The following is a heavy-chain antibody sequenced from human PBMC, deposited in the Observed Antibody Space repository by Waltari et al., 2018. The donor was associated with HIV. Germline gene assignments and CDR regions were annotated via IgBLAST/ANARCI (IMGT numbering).Heavy chain of an antibody. CDR2: INPNSGGT. D-gene: IGHD1-26*01. Sequence: QVQLVQSGAAVNKPGASVKVSCKVSGYTFTVYYMHWLRQAPGQGLEWRGWINPNSGGTNYAQKFQGRVTMTRETSISTAYMELNSLRSDDTAVYYCARDPRGSWGAFDIWGQGTMVTVSS. J-gene: IGHJ3*02. V-gene: IGHV1-2*02. CDR3: ARDPRGSWGAFDI. CDR1: GYTFTVYY.